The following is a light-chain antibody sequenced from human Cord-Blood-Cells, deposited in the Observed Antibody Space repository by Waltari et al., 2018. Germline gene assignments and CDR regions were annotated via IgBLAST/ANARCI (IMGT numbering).Light chain of an antibody. CDR3: CSYAGSYTFEV. CDR2: DVG. CDR1: SSDVGGYNY. V-gene: IGLV2-11*01. Sequence: QSALTQPRSVSGSTGQSVTISCTGTSSDVGGYNYVSWYQQHPGKAPKLMIYDVGKRPSGVPDRFSGSKSGNTASLTLSGLQAEDEADYYCCSYAGSYTFEVFGGGTKLTVL. J-gene: IGLJ3*02.